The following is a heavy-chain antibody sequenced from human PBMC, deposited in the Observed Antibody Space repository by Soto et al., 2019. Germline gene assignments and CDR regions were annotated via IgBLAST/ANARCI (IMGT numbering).Heavy chain of an antibody. CDR1: GGSFSGYY. CDR3: ARVGGDDYGDYDYYCYYMDV. CDR2: INHSGST. Sequence: SETLSLTCAVYGGSFSGYYWSWIRQPPGKGLEWIGEINHSGSTNYNPSLKSRVTISVDTSKNQFSLKLSSVTAADTAVYYCARVGGDDYGDYDYYCYYMDVWGKGT. J-gene: IGHJ6*03. D-gene: IGHD4-17*01. V-gene: IGHV4-34*01.